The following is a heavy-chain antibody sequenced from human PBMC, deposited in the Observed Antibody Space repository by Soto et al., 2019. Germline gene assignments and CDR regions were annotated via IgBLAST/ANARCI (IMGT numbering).Heavy chain of an antibody. CDR2: IIPIFGTA. D-gene: IGHD2-8*01. CDR3: ACTVSNYYYYGMDV. Sequence: QVQLVQSGAEVKKPGSSVKVSCQASGGTFSSYAISWVRQAPGQGLEWRGGIIPIFGTADYAQKFQVRVTITADESTSTAYMELSSLRSEDTAVYYCACTVSNYYYYGMDVWGQGTTVTVSS. CDR1: GGTFSSYA. J-gene: IGHJ6*02. V-gene: IGHV1-69*12.